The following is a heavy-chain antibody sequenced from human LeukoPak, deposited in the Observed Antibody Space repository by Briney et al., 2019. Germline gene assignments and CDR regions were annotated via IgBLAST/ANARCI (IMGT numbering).Heavy chain of an antibody. Sequence: GGSLRLSCAASGFTLSSYAMRWVRQAPGKGLEWVADISHDGKNKYSADSVKGRFIISRDNSENTLYLQMNSLRAEDTAVYYCARDRDRIADYYFDYWGQGTLVTVSS. CDR2: ISHDGKNK. D-gene: IGHD6-13*01. CDR3: ARDRDRIADYYFDY. J-gene: IGHJ4*02. CDR1: GFTLSSYA. V-gene: IGHV3-30*04.